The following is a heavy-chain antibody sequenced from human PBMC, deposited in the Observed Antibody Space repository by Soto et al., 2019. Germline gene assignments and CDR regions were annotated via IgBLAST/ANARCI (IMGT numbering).Heavy chain of an antibody. V-gene: IGHV4-61*01. D-gene: IGHD3-3*01. Sequence: PSETLSLTCTVSGGSVSSGSYYWSWIRQPPGKGLEWIGYIYYSGSTNYNPSLKSRVTISVDTSKNQFSLKLSSVTAADTSVYYCARIFWSGYFYGMDVWGQGTTVTVSS. CDR1: GGSVSSGSYY. CDR3: ARIFWSGYFYGMDV. J-gene: IGHJ6*02. CDR2: IYYSGST.